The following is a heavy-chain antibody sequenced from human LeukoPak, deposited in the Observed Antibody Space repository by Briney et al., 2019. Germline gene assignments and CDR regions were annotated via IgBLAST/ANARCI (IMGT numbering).Heavy chain of an antibody. Sequence: GGSLRLSCAASGFTFSDCGMSWVRQAPGKGLEWVSTFSGRGGSTYYADSVKGRVTISRDNSKNTLYLQMNSLRAEDTAVYYCAKQGRDWLRDYYYYMDVWGKGTTVTISS. V-gene: IGHV3-23*01. CDR2: FSGRGGST. CDR3: AKQGRDWLRDYYYYMDV. J-gene: IGHJ6*03. CDR1: GFTFSDCG. D-gene: IGHD3-9*01.